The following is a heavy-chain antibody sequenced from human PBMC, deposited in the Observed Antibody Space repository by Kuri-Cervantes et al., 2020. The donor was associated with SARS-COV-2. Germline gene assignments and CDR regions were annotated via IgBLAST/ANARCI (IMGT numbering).Heavy chain of an antibody. CDR1: GGTFSSYA. CDR3: ALGYWGSGYPRNYYYMDV. CDR2: IIPIFGTA. Sequence: SVKVSCKASGGTFSSYAMSWVRQAPGQGLEWMGGIIPIFGTANYAQKFQGRVTITADESTSTAYMELGSLRSEDTAVYYCALGYWGSGYPRNYYYMDVWGKGTTVTVSS. V-gene: IGHV1-69*13. D-gene: IGHD3-22*01. J-gene: IGHJ6*03.